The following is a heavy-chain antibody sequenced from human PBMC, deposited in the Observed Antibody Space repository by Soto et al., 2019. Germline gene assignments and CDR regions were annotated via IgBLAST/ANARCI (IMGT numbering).Heavy chain of an antibody. Sequence: SETLSFTCTVSVYSISSGSYWAWIRHPPGKGPDWIASIYHGGSTFYNPSLKSRITISVYTSNNHFSLNLTSVTAADTAVYYCARVHVMVVAVSTFEYWGHGTLVTVSS. CDR2: IYHGGST. CDR1: VYSISSGSY. J-gene: IGHJ4*01. V-gene: IGHV4-38-2*02. D-gene: IGHD3-10*01. CDR3: ARVHVMVVAVSTFEY.